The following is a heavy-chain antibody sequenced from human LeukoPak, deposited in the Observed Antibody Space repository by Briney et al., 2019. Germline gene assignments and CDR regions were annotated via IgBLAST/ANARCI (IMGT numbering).Heavy chain of an antibody. CDR2: IYSSGST. J-gene: IGHJ3*02. CDR3: ARCQSKYFYDRGGFDI. Sequence: SETLSLTCTVSGGSVSNHYWTWIRQPAGKGLEWIGRIYSSGSTNYHPSLKSRVTMSVDTSRNQFSLRLSSVTAADTAVYYCARCQSKYFYDRGGFDIWGQGTMVTVSS. D-gene: IGHD3-22*01. CDR1: GGSVSNHY. V-gene: IGHV4-4*07.